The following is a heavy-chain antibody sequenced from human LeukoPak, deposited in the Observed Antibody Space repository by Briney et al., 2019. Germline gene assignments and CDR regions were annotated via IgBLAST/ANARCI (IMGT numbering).Heavy chain of an antibody. D-gene: IGHD5-18*01. J-gene: IGHJ4*02. CDR2: ISYDGSNK. CDR3: ARVSNKGIVVVSGGYSYGGIDY. V-gene: IGHV3-30-3*01. CDR1: GFTFSSYA. Sequence: GRFLRLSCAASGFTFSSYAMHWVRQAPGKGLEWVAVISYDGSNKYYADSVKGRFTISRDNSKNTLYLQMNSLRAEDTAVYYCARVSNKGIVVVSGGYSYGGIDYWGQGTLVTVSS.